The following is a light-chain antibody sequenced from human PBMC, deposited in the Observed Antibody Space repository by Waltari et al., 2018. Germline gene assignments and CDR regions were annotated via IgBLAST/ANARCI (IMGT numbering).Light chain of an antibody. J-gene: IGKJ1*01. CDR1: QSVSRSY. V-gene: IGKV3-20*01. CDR2: GAS. CDR3: QQYGSSRWT. Sequence: DIVLTQSPGTLYLSPGERATLSCRASQSVSRSYLAWYQQKPGQAPRLLIYGASSRATGIPDRFSGSGSGTDFTLTISRLEPEDFAVYYCQQYGSSRWTFGQGTKVEIK.